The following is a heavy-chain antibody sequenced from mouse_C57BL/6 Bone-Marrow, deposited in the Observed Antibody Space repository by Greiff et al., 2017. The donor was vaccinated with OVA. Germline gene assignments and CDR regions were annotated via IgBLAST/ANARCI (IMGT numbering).Heavy chain of an antibody. V-gene: IGHV5-15*01. J-gene: IGHJ3*01. Sequence: EVKLVESGGGLVQPGGSLKLSCAASGYTFTDYGMAWVRQAPRQGPEWVAFISNLAYSTYYEETVKGRFTLSRDKATNTLYLEMSSLRSEDTAMYYCGRQEGSFAWFAYWGQGTLVTVSA. CDR3: GRQEGSFAWFAY. CDR2: ISNLAYST. D-gene: IGHD1-1*01. CDR1: GYTFTDYG.